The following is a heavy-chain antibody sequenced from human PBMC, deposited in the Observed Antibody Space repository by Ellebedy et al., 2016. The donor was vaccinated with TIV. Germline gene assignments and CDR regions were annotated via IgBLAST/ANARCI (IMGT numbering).Heavy chain of an antibody. V-gene: IGHV1-2*02. Sequence: ASVKVSCXPSRYTFTGYYMHWVRQAPGQGLEWMGWINPNSGGTNYAQKFQGRVTMTRDTSISTAYMELSRLRSDDTAVYYCARDISSSSEDYGMDVWGQGTTVTVSS. CDR3: ARDISSSSEDYGMDV. CDR2: INPNSGGT. J-gene: IGHJ6*02. D-gene: IGHD6-6*01. CDR1: RYTFTGYY.